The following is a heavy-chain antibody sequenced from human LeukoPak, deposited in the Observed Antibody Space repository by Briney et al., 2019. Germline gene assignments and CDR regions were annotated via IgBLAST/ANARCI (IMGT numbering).Heavy chain of an antibody. CDR1: GFTVSSNY. D-gene: IGHD3-3*01. Sequence: GRSLRLSCAASGFTVSSNYMSWVRQAPGKGLEWVSVIYSGGSTYYADSVKGRFTISRDNSKDTLYLQMNSLRAEDTAVYYYARAPPTYYDFWSGYYTDAFDIWGQGTMVTVSS. J-gene: IGHJ3*02. CDR3: ARAPPTYYDFWSGYYTDAFDI. V-gene: IGHV3-53*01. CDR2: IYSGGST.